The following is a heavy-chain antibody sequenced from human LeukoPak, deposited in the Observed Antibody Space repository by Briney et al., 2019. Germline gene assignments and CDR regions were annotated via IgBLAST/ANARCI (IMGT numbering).Heavy chain of an antibody. Sequence: GGSLRLSCAPSGFIFSSYSMNWVRQAPGKGLEWVSAISSSSSYIYYADSVKGRFTISRDYAKNLLYLQMNSLRIEDTAVYYCARDHGIPGSGSYRFDYWGHGTLVTVSS. CDR2: ISSSSSYI. CDR3: ARDHGIPGSGSYRFDY. V-gene: IGHV3-21*06. D-gene: IGHD3-10*01. J-gene: IGHJ4*01. CDR1: GFIFSSYS.